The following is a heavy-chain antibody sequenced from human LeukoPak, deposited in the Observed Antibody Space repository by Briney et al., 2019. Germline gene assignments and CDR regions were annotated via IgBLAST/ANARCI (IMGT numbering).Heavy chain of an antibody. J-gene: IGHJ4*02. CDR1: GGTFSSYA. Sequence: SVKVCCKASGGTFSSYAISWVRQAPGQGLEWMGGIIPIFGTANYAQKFQGRVTITADESTSTAYMELSSLRSEDTAVYYCARALTLTTPHIFDYWGQGTLVTVSS. CDR2: IIPIFGTA. D-gene: IGHD4/OR15-4a*01. V-gene: IGHV1-69*13. CDR3: ARALTLTTPHIFDY.